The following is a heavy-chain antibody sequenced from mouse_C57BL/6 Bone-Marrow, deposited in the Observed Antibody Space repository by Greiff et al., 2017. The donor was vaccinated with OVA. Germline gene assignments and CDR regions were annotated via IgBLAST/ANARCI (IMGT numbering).Heavy chain of an antibody. CDR1: GYTFTDYY. D-gene: IGHD5-1*01. V-gene: IGHV1-19*01. Sequence: EVKLVESGPVLVKPGASVKMSCKASGYTFTDYYMNWVKQSHGKSLEWIGVINPYNGGTSYNQKFKGKATLTVDKSSSTAYMELNSLTSADSAVYDCAKEEYLLFDYWGQGTTLTVSA. CDR2: INPYNGGT. J-gene: IGHJ2*01. CDR3: AKEEYLLFDY.